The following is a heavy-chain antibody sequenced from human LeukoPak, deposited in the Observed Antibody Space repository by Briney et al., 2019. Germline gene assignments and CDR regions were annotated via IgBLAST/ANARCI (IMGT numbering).Heavy chain of an antibody. V-gene: IGHV3-30-3*01. Sequence: GGSLRLSCAASGFIFSTYNMHWVRQAPGKGLAWVASTSYDGNNKNYADSVKGRFTVSRDNSKNTLYLQMNSLSAEDTAVYYCARDQDGYWGQGTLVTVSS. CDR1: GFIFSTYN. CDR3: ARDQDGY. CDR2: TSYDGNNK. J-gene: IGHJ4*02.